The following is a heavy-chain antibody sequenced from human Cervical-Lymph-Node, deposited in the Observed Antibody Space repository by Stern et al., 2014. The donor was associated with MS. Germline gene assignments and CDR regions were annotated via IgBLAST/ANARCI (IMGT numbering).Heavy chain of an antibody. D-gene: IGHD3-10*01. V-gene: IGHV3-15*01. CDR2: IRNNADGGTA. J-gene: IGHJ5*02. CDR1: GFTFRNVW. Sequence: VQLGQSGGGLVKPGGSLRLSCSASGFTFRNVWMNWVRQAPGKGLEWVGHIRNNADGGTADYAAPVKGRFTISRDDSKATLHLQMDSLKTEDTAVYYCSTDGVVRGVIAWGQGTLVTVSS. CDR3: STDGVVRGVIA.